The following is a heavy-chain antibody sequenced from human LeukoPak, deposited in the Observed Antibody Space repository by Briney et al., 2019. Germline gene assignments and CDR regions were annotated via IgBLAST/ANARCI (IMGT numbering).Heavy chain of an antibody. V-gene: IGHV3-7*03. Sequence: GGSLRLSCSASGFTFSTYWMSWVRQVPGRGPEWVANVNRDGSETYYLDSVKGRFTISKDNAKNSLYLQMNSLRAEDTALYHCARNNGMDVWGQGTTVIVSS. J-gene: IGHJ6*02. CDR1: GFTFSTYW. CDR2: VNRDGSET. CDR3: ARNNGMDV.